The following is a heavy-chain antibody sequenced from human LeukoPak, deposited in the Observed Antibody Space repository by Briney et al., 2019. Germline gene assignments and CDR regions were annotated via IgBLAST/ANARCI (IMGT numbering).Heavy chain of an antibody. CDR1: GGTFSSYT. Sequence: SVKVSCKASGGTFSSYTISWVRQATGQELEWMGRIIPILGIANYAQKFQGRVTITADKSTSTAYMELSSLRSEDTAVYYCASSPGSSSWRSTIDYWGQGTLVTVSS. V-gene: IGHV1-69*02. CDR3: ASSPGSSSWRSTIDY. J-gene: IGHJ4*02. CDR2: IIPILGIA. D-gene: IGHD6-13*01.